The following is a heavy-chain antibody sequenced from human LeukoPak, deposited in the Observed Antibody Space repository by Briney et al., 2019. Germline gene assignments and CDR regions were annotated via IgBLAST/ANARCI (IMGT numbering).Heavy chain of an antibody. CDR2: INSDGSST. Sequence: GGSLRLSCAASGFTFSSYWMHWVRQAPGKGLVWVSRINSDGSSTSYADSVKGRFTISRDNSKNTLYLQMNSLRAEDTAVYYCAGNSHYYDSSGFQMPQGWFDPWGQGTLVTVSS. V-gene: IGHV3-74*01. CDR1: GFTFSSYW. J-gene: IGHJ5*02. D-gene: IGHD3-22*01. CDR3: AGNSHYYDSSGFQMPQGWFDP.